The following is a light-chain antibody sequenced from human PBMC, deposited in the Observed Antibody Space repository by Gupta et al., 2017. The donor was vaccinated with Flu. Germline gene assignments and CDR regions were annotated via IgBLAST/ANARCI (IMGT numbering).Light chain of an antibody. J-gene: IGLJ3*02. Sequence: NSNNVGNQGAAWLQQHQGHPPKLLSSRNNNRPSGVSERFSASRSANTASLTITGLQPEDEADYYCSAWDSSLSAWVFGGGTKLAVL. CDR2: RNN. CDR1: SNNVGNQG. V-gene: IGLV10-54*04. CDR3: SAWDSSLSAWV.